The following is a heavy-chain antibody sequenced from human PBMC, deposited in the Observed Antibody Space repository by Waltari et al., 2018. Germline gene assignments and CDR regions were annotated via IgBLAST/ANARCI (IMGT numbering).Heavy chain of an antibody. V-gene: IGHV3-21*04. D-gene: IGHD4-17*01. CDR2: ISGGSSYK. CDR1: GFTLRSYT. Sequence: EVQLGGSGGGLVKPGGSLRLSCAASGFTLRSYTMNWVRQAPGKGLEWVSSISGGSSYKYYADSVKGRFTISRDNVKNSLYLQMNSLRAEDTAVYYCARPYDVYAYWYFDLWGRGTLVTVSS. J-gene: IGHJ2*01. CDR3: ARPYDVYAYWYFDL.